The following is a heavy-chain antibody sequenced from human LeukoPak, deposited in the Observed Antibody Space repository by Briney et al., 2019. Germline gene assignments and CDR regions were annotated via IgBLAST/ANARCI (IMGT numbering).Heavy chain of an antibody. J-gene: IGHJ3*02. D-gene: IGHD6-13*01. Sequence: GGSLRLSCAASGFTFSSYAMHWVRQAPGKGLEWVAVISYDGSNKYYADSVKGRFTISRDNSKNTLYLQMNSLRAEDTAVYYCARERIAAAGNDAFDIWGQGTMVTVSS. CDR3: ARERIAAAGNDAFDI. CDR1: GFTFSSYA. V-gene: IGHV3-30-3*01. CDR2: ISYDGSNK.